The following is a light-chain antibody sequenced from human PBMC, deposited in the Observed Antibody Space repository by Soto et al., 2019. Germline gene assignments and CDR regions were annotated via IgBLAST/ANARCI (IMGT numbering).Light chain of an antibody. Sequence: QSVLTQPPSVSGAPGQRVTISCTGSSSNIGAGYDVHWYQQRPGTAPKLLIYGNSNRPSGVPDRFSGSKSGTSASLAITGLQAEDEADYYCQSYDSRLSGSVLGTGTKLTVL. CDR3: QSYDSRLSGSV. J-gene: IGLJ1*01. CDR1: SSNIGAGYD. V-gene: IGLV1-40*01. CDR2: GNS.